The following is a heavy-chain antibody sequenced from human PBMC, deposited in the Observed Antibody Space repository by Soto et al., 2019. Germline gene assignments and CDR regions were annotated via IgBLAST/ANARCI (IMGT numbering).Heavy chain of an antibody. D-gene: IGHD3-22*01. CDR3: ARDLGYYESDGYFDY. J-gene: IGHJ4*02. V-gene: IGHV3-11*01. Sequence: GGSLRLSCGASGFTFIDNYMSWIRQAPGKGLEWVSYISSSGSIIYYADSVKGRFTISRDNAKNSLYLQMNSLRAEDTAVYYCARDLGYYESDGYFDYWGQGALVTVSS. CDR2: ISSSGSII. CDR1: GFTFIDNY.